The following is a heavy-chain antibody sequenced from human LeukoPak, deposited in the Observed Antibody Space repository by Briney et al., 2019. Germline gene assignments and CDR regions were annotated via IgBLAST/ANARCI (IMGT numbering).Heavy chain of an antibody. CDR3: AKGRYYGSGGQPEFDY. CDR2: ISGSGGST. D-gene: IGHD3-10*01. CDR1: GFTFSSYG. J-gene: IGHJ4*02. Sequence: GGSLRLSCAASGFTFSSYGMHWVRQAPGKGLEWVSAISGSGGSTYYADSVKGRFTISRDNAKSSLYLQMNSLRAEDTALYYCAKGRYYGSGGQPEFDYWGQGTLVTVSS. V-gene: IGHV3-23*01.